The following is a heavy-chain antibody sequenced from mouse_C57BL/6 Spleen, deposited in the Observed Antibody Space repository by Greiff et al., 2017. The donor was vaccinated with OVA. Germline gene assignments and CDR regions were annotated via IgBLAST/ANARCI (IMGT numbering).Heavy chain of an antibody. CDR3: ARKGNSAWFAY. Sequence: VQLQQSGPVLVKPGASVKMSCKASGYTFTDYYMNWVKQSHGKSLEWIGVINPYNGGTSYNQKFKGKATLTVGKSSSTAYMELNSLTSEDSAVYYCARKGNSAWFAYWGQGTLVTVSA. V-gene: IGHV1-19*01. D-gene: IGHD2-1*01. J-gene: IGHJ3*01. CDR2: INPYNGGT. CDR1: GYTFTDYY.